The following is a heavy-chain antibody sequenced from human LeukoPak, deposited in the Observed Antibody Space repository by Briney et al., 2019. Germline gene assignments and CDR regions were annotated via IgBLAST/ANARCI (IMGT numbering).Heavy chain of an antibody. D-gene: IGHD2-15*01. V-gene: IGHV1-69*13. CDR2: IIPIFGTA. CDR3: AYCSGGSCPLGDAFDI. J-gene: IGHJ3*02. CDR1: GGTFSSYA. Sequence: GASVKVSCKASGGTFSSYAISWVRQAPGQGLEWMGGIIPIFGTANYAQKFQGRVTITADESTSTAYMELSSLRSEDTAVYYCAYCSGGSCPLGDAFDIRGQGTMVTVSS.